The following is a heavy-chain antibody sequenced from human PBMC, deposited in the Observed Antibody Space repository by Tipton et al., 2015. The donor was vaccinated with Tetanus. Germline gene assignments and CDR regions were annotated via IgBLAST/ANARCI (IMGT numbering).Heavy chain of an antibody. D-gene: IGHD3-10*01. CDR2: IYYTGST. Sequence: TLSLTCTVSGGSMNSYYWSWIRQPPGKGLEWIGYIYYTGSTNYNPSLKSGVTMSLDTSKNQFSLKLTSVSAADTAVYYCARSKLLWFGESLSGFDSWGQGTLVTVSS. V-gene: IGHV4-59*01. CDR1: GGSMNSYY. CDR3: ARSKLLWFGESLSGFDS. J-gene: IGHJ4*02.